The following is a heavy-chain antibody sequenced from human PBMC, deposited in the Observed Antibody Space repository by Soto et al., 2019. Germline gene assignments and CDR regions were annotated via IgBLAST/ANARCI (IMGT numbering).Heavy chain of an antibody. D-gene: IGHD1-26*01. CDR3: TTDWSWYGGFDY. V-gene: IGHV3-15*01. J-gene: IGHJ4*02. CDR2: IKSKTDGGTT. Sequence: GESLKISCAASGFTFSNAWMSWVRQAPGKGLEWVGRIKSKTDGGTTDYAAPVKGRFTISRDDSKNTLYLQMNSLKTEDPAVYYCTTDWSWYGGFDYWGQGTLVTVSS. CDR1: GFTFSNAW.